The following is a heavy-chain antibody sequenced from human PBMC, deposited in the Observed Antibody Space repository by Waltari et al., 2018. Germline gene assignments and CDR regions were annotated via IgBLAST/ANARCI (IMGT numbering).Heavy chain of an antibody. CDR2: TYPVDSDT. CDR1: GYRFTSYW. CDR3: ARQDPKWGHFDY. Sequence: EVQLVQSGAELKKPGESLKISCKGSGYRFTSYWIGWVRQMPGKGLELVGITYPVDSDTRYSPSCQGQVMISADKSIRTAYLQWSSLKASDTAMYYCARQDPKWGHFDYWGQGTLVTVSS. V-gene: IGHV5-51*01. D-gene: IGHD7-27*01. J-gene: IGHJ4*02.